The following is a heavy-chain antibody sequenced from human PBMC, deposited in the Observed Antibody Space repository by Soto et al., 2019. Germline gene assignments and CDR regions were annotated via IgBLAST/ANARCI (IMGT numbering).Heavy chain of an antibody. CDR3: ARAPYSNGWYRFDL. CDR1: GFTFSGYW. CDR2: IKHDGSVQ. D-gene: IGHD6-19*01. V-gene: IGHV3-7*03. Sequence: XLRLSCYASGFTFSGYWMSWVRQSPGKGLEWVADIKHDGSVQYYVDSVKGRFTISRDNAKKLLYLQMNGLRAEDTALYYCARAPYSNGWYRFDLWGQGTLVTVSS. J-gene: IGHJ4*02.